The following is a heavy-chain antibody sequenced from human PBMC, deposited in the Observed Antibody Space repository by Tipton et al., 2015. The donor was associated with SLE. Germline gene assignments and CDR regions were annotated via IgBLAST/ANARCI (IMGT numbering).Heavy chain of an antibody. CDR2: IRSNENDQ. J-gene: IGHJ3*02. CDR1: SFTFSNYG. D-gene: IGHD1-26*01. V-gene: IGHV3-33*01. CDR3: ARDRGSYHAFDM. Sequence: SLRLSCAASSFTFSNYGMHWVRQPPGKGMEWLAVIRSNENDQYYATSVKGRFTISRDNSKNTLYLHLDNLRAEDTAVYFCARDRGSYHAFDMWGQGTMVTVSS.